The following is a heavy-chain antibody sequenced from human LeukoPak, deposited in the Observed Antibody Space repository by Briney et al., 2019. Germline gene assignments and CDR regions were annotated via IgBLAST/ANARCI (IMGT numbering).Heavy chain of an antibody. J-gene: IGHJ4*02. CDR3: ARSSGGGYSGSATVADY. D-gene: IGHD1-26*01. Sequence: GGSLRLSCAASGFTFSSYSMNWVRQAPGKGLEWVSSISSSSSYIYYADSVKGRFTISRDNAKNSLYLQMNSLRAEDTAVYYCARSSGGGYSGSATVADYWGQGTLVTVSS. CDR1: GFTFSSYS. V-gene: IGHV3-21*01. CDR2: ISSSSSYI.